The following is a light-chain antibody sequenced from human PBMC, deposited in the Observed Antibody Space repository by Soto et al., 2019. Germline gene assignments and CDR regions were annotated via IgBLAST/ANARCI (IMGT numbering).Light chain of an antibody. CDR1: QSLVHSDGNTY. J-gene: IGKJ1*01. Sequence: DIVMTQTPLSSPVTLGQPASISCRSSQSLVHSDGNTYLSWLHQRPGQPPRLLIYKISKLFSGVTDRFSGSGAGPDFTLRITRVGAEAVGVYYCMQATHSPWSFRQGTTLEIK. V-gene: IGKV2-24*01. CDR3: MQATHSPWS. CDR2: KIS.